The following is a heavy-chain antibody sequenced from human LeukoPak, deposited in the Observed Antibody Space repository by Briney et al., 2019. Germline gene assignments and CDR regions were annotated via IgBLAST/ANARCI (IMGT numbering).Heavy chain of an antibody. CDR2: ISWNSGSI. CDR3: ATGRDGYNSLFDY. CDR1: GFTFDDYA. V-gene: IGHV3-9*01. J-gene: IGHJ4*02. D-gene: IGHD5-24*01. Sequence: PGGSLRLSCAASGFTFDDYAMHWVRQAPGKGLEWVSGISWNSGSIGYADSVKGRFTISRDNAKNSLYLQMNSLRAEDTAVYYCATGRDGYNSLFDYWGQGTLVTVSS.